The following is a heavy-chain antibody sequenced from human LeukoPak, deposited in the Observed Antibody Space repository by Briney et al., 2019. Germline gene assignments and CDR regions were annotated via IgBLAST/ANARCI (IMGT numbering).Heavy chain of an antibody. CDR3: ARDHDDTRASDI. Sequence: SETLSLTCTVSGGSISSSSYYWGWIRQPPGKGLEWIGSIYYSGSTYYNPSLKSRVTISVDTSKNQFSLRLSSVTAADTAMYYCARDHDDTRASDIWGQGTMVTVSS. J-gene: IGHJ3*02. D-gene: IGHD3-22*01. CDR1: GGSISSSSYY. V-gene: IGHV4-39*07. CDR2: IYYSGST.